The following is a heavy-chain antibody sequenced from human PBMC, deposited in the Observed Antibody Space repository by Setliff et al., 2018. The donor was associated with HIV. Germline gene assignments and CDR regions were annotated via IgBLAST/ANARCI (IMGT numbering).Heavy chain of an antibody. Sequence: ASVKVSCKASKGTFTTYRSTWVRQAPGQGLEWMGRIIPILGTANYAQNFQGRLTITADKSTSTTYMELSSLRSEDTAIYYCARDRVPYSSSPSALDPWGQGTQVTVSS. CDR2: IIPILGTA. CDR1: KGTFTTYR. J-gene: IGHJ5*02. V-gene: IGHV1-69*08. D-gene: IGHD2-2*01. CDR3: ARDRVPYSSSPSALDP.